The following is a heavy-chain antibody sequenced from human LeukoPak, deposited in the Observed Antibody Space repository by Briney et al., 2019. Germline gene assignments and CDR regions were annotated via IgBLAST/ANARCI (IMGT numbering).Heavy chain of an antibody. CDR1: GVSFTFYS. CDR3: ARGNPTINMAWGNAFDI. CDR2: SNPDGST. J-gene: IGHJ3*02. Sequence: SETLSLTCAVSGVSFTFYSRTWIRQPPGKGLEWIVESNPDGSTNYNPSLKSRVSISVDTSKSQFSLNLSSVTVADTAVYYCARGNPTINMAWGNAFDIWGRGTTVTVSS. V-gene: IGHV4-34*01. D-gene: IGHD3-10*01.